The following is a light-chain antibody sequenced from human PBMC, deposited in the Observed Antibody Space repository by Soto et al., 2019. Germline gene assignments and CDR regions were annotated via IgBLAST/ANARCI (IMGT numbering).Light chain of an antibody. J-gene: IGLJ1*01. V-gene: IGLV1-40*01. Sequence: QSGLTQPPSASGAPGQRVTISCTGSSSNIGAGYDVHWYQQLPGTAPKLLIFGNGNRPSGVPDRFSGSKSDTSASLAITGLQAEDEADYYCQTYDSSLSGLFVFGTGTKVTVL. CDR1: SSNIGAGYD. CDR2: GNG. CDR3: QTYDSSLSGLFV.